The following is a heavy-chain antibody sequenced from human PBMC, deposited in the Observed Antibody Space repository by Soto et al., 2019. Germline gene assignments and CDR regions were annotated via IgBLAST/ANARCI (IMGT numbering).Heavy chain of an antibody. Sequence: SVKVSCKASGGTFSSYAISWVRQTPGQGLEWMGGIIPIFGTANYAQKFQGRVTITADESTGTAYMELSSLRSEDTAVYYCARDERYDFWSGYYKTLYYYYGMDVWGQGTTVTVSS. V-gene: IGHV1-69*13. J-gene: IGHJ6*02. CDR3: ARDERYDFWSGYYKTLYYYYGMDV. CDR1: GGTFSSYA. D-gene: IGHD3-3*01. CDR2: IIPIFGTA.